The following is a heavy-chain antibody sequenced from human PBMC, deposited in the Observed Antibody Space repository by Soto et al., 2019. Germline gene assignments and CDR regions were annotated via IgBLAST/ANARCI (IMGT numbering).Heavy chain of an antibody. CDR2: IKSKTDGGTT. J-gene: IGHJ3*02. Sequence: GGSLRLSCAASGFTFSNAWMSWVRQAPGKGLEWVGRIKSKTDGGTTDYAAPVKGRFTISRDDSKNTLYLQMNSLKTEDTALCDCTTGLRNIVVVTASHFDIWGQGTMVTVSS. D-gene: IGHD2-21*02. V-gene: IGHV3-15*01. CDR1: GFTFSNAW. CDR3: TTGLRNIVVVTASHFDI.